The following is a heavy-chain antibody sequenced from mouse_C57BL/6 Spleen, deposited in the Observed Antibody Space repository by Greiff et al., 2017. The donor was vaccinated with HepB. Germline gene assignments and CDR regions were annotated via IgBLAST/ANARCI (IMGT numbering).Heavy chain of an antibody. CDR3: ARSRETAQAPFAY. Sequence: QVHVKQPGTELVKPGASVKLSCKASGYTFTSYWMHWVKQRPGQGLEWIGNINPSNGGTNYNEKFKSKATLTVDKSSSTAYMQLSSLTSEDSAVYYCARSRETAQAPFAYWGQGTLVTVSA. CDR1: GYTFTSYW. J-gene: IGHJ3*01. CDR2: INPSNGGT. D-gene: IGHD3-2*02. V-gene: IGHV1-53*01.